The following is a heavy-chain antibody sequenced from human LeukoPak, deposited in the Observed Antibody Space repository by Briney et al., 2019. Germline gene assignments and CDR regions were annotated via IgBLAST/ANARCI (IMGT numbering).Heavy chain of an antibody. D-gene: IGHD2-2*02. V-gene: IGHV4-4*07. CDR3: ARSYCSNTSCYRNAFDI. CDR1: GGSSSSNY. CDR2: MYVSGST. Sequence: PSETLSLTRTVSGGSSSSNYWSWIRQPAGKGLEWIGRMYVSGSTDYNPSLKSRVTMSVDTSKNQFSLQLNSVTAADTAVYYCARSYCSNTSCYRNAFDIWGQGTMVTVSS. J-gene: IGHJ3*02.